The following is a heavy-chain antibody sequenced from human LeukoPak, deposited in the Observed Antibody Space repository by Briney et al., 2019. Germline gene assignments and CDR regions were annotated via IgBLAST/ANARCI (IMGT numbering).Heavy chain of an antibody. V-gene: IGHV1-69*05. CDR2: IIPIFGTA. D-gene: IGHD3-22*01. CDR1: GGTFSSYA. CDR3: ASAMYYYDSSGYYPPFDY. Sequence: SVKVSCKASGGTFSSYAISWVRQAPGQGLEWMGGIIPIFGTANYAQKFQGRVTITTDKSTSTAYMELSSLRSEDTAVYYCASAMYYYDSSGYYPPFDYWGQGTLVTVSS. J-gene: IGHJ4*02.